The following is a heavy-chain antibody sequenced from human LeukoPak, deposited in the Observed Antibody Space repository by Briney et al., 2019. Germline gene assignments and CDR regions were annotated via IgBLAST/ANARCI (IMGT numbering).Heavy chain of an antibody. CDR1: GFTFSSNW. CDR2: IKQDGSEK. V-gene: IGHV3-7*01. CDR3: ARDRTWYSN. J-gene: IGHJ4*02. D-gene: IGHD2-15*01. Sequence: GGSLRLSCAASGFTFSSNWMSWVRQAPGKGLEWVANIKQDGSEKYHVDSVKGRFTISRDNAKNSLYLQMNSLRAEDTTVYYCARDRTWYSNWGQGTLVTVSS.